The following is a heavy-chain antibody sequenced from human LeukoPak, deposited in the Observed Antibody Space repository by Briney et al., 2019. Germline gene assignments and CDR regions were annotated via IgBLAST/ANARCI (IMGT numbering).Heavy chain of an antibody. V-gene: IGHV3-48*01. CDR2: IGSTSITI. J-gene: IGHJ4*02. Sequence: GGSLTLSCAASGFTFSAHTMNWVRLAPGKGLEWVSYIGSTSITIYYAQSVEGRFTVSRDNGKNSLYLQMSSLTVEDTAVYYCARGPLYDITGSYGLWGQGTLVTVSS. D-gene: IGHD3-22*01. CDR1: GFTFSAHT. CDR3: ARGPLYDITGSYGL.